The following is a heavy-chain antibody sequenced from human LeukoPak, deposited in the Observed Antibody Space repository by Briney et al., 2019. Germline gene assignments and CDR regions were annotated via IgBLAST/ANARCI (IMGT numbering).Heavy chain of an antibody. CDR3: ARDLWFGELLIADY. J-gene: IGHJ4*02. D-gene: IGHD3-10*01. CDR2: IYYSGST. V-gene: IGHV4-39*07. Sequence: SETLSLTRTVSGGSISSSSYYWGWIRQPPGKGLEWIGSIYYSGSTYYNPSLKSRVTISVDTSKNQFSLKLSSVTAADTAVYYCARDLWFGELLIADYWGQGTLVTVSS. CDR1: GGSISSSSYY.